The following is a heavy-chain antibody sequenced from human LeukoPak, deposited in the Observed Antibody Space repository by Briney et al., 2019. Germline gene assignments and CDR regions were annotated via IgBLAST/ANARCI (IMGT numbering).Heavy chain of an antibody. J-gene: IGHJ4*02. CDR2: IRYDGSNK. CDR1: GFTFSSYG. Sequence: PGGSLRLSCAASGFTFSSYGMHWVRQAPGKGLEWVASIRYDGSNKYYADSVKGRFTISRDNSKNTLYLQMNSLRAEDTAVYYCAGAVAGTVRFDYWGQGTLVTVSS. V-gene: IGHV3-30*02. D-gene: IGHD6-19*01. CDR3: AGAVAGTVRFDY.